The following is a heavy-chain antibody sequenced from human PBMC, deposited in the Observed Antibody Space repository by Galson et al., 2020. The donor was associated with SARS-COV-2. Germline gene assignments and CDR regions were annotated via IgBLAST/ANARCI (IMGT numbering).Heavy chain of an antibody. D-gene: IGHD4-4*01. CDR2: LHPSGGGT. V-gene: IGHV1-46*01. CDR3: ARDSQGGNDYNYLLF. CDR1: GYPFPSYY. J-gene: IGHJ4*02. Sequence: ASVKVSCKASGYPFPSYYIHWVRQAPGQGLEWMGILHPSGGGTTYAQKFQGRVTMTRDTSTSTVYMELSSLRSEDTAVYYCARDSQGGNDYNYLLFWGQGTLVTVSS.